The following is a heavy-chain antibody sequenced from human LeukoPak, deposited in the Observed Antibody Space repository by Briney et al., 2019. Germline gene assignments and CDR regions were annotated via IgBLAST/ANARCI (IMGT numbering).Heavy chain of an antibody. D-gene: IGHD1-26*01. CDR3: AESGKYYFDY. Sequence: SQTLSLTCAISGDSVSNDNAAWNWIRQAPSRGLEWLGRTYYRSRWLNDYAISVRGRITVSPDTSNNQFSLQLNSVTPEDTAVYYCAESGKYYFDYWGQGTLVTVSS. V-gene: IGHV6-1*01. J-gene: IGHJ4*02. CDR2: TYYRSRWLN. CDR1: GDSVSNDNAA.